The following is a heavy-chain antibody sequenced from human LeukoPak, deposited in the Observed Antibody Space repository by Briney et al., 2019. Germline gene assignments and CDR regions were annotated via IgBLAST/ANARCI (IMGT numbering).Heavy chain of an antibody. CDR2: INPNSGGT. D-gene: IGHD6-19*01. J-gene: IGHJ4*02. V-gene: IGHV1-2*02. CDR3: AGVYSSGWYFDY. CDR1: GYTFTGYY. Sequence: ASVKVSCKASGYTFTGYYMHWVRRAPGQGLEWMGWINPNSGGTNYAQKFQGRVTMTRDTSISTAYMELSRLRSDDTAVYYCAGVYSSGWYFDYWGQGTLVTVSS.